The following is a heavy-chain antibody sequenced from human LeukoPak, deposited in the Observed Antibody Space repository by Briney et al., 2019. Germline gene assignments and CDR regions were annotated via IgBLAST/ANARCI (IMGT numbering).Heavy chain of an antibody. J-gene: IGHJ4*02. CDR3: ARHATFLLDY. CDR1: GGSISSSSYY. D-gene: IGHD2-15*01. V-gene: IGHV4-39*01. CDR2: IYYSGST. Sequence: PSETLSLTCTVSGGSISSSSYYWGWIRQPPGKGLEWIGSIYYSGSTYYNPSLKSRVTISVDTSKNQFSLKLSSVTAADTAVYYCARHATFLLDYWGQGTLVTVSP.